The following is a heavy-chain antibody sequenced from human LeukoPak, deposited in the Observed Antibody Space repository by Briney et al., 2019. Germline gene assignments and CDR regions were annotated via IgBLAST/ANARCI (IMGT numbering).Heavy chain of an antibody. CDR2: INSDGSST. D-gene: IGHD6-19*01. V-gene: IGHV3-74*01. J-gene: IGHJ2*01. CDR1: GFPFSGFW. CDR3: ARGGWRGLDGYFDL. Sequence: GGSLTLPCAASGFPFSGFWMHWLRKTPGKGLVGLSRINSDGSSTNYADSVKGRFTISRDNAKNTLYLQMNSLRAEDMAVYYCARGGWRGLDGYFDLWGRGTLVTVSS.